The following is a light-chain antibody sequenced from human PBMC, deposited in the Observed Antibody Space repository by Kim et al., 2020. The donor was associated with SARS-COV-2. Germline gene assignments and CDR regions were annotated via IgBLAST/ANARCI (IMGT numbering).Light chain of an antibody. V-gene: IGLV3-1*01. J-gene: IGLJ2*01. CDR1: KLGKKD. Sequence: VSTGKTASTTCSADKLGKKDAFWQQQTRVQSPVLVIYQASKPPAVIPERFSGSNSGNTATLTISGNQPIDDPDYYCQAWDSSTYVVFGGGTQLTVL. CDR3: QAWDSSTYVV. CDR2: QAS.